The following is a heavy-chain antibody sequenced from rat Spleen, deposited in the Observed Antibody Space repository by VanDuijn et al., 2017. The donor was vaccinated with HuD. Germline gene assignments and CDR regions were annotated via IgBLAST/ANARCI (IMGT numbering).Heavy chain of an antibody. CDR2: ISTAGGTT. Sequence: EVRLVESGGGLEQPGGSLKLFCAASGFTFTFHDMAWVRQAPMQGLEWVASISTAGGTTFYRDSVKGRFTISRDNAKNTLYLQMDSLRSEDTATYYCTRRNNYGYYFDYWGQGVIVTVSS. CDR1: GFTFTFHD. J-gene: IGHJ2*01. V-gene: IGHV5S23*01. CDR3: TRRNNYGYYFDY. D-gene: IGHD1-11*01.